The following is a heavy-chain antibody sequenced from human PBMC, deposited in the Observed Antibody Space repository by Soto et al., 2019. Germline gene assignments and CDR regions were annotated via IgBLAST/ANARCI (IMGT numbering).Heavy chain of an antibody. Sequence: QVQLQESGSGLVKPSETLSLTCTVSGGSVSSGNYYWSWIRQPPGKGLEWIGYIFHTGTTNYNPSLKSRVTISLDTSRNQFSLKLSSVTPADTAVYYCTRAPVSGSYCFDFWGQGTPVTVSS. J-gene: IGHJ4*02. V-gene: IGHV4-61*01. CDR1: GGSVSSGNYY. CDR2: IFHTGTT. CDR3: TRAPVSGSYCFDF. D-gene: IGHD1-26*01.